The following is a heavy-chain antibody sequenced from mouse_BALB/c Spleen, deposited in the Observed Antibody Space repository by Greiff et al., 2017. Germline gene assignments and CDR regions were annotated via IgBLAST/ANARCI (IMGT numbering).Heavy chain of an antibody. CDR1: GYSITSDYA. Sequence: DVQLVESGPGLVKPSQSLSLTCTVTGYSITSDYAWNWIRQFPGNKLEWMGYISYSGSTSYNPSLKSRISITRDTSKNQFFLQLNSVTTEDTATYYCASGYDYHYYAMDYWGQGTSVTVSS. V-gene: IGHV3-2*02. CDR3: ASGYDYHYYAMDY. J-gene: IGHJ4*01. D-gene: IGHD2-4*01. CDR2: ISYSGST.